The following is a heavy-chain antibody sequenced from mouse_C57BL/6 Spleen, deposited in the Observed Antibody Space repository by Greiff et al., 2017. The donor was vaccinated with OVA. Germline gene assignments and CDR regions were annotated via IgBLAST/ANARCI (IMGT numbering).Heavy chain of an antibody. D-gene: IGHD2-4*01. Sequence: QQRTEQGLEWIGRIDPEDGETKYAPKFQGKATITADTSSNTAYLQLSSLTSEDTAVYYCARQWGYYDYAWFAYWGQGTLVTVSA. CDR2: IDPEDGET. CDR3: ARQWGYYDYAWFAY. V-gene: IGHV14-2*01. J-gene: IGHJ3*01.